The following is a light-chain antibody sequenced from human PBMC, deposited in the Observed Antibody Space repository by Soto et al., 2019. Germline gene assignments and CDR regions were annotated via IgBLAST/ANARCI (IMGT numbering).Light chain of an antibody. V-gene: IGKV3-15*01. J-gene: IGKJ1*01. CDR1: HRVSSY. Sequence: VMSHALATLSLSQVQRATLSCRAIHRVSSYVAWYQQKPGPAPRLLIYATSTRATGIPASFSGSGSGTDFTLTICSLQAEDLAACYCQQYHTVWTFGQGTMVDI. CDR2: ATS. CDR3: QQYHTVWT.